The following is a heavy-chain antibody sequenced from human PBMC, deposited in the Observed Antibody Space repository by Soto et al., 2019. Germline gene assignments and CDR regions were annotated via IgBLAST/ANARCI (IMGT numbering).Heavy chain of an antibody. Sequence: PSETLSLTCAVSGYSISSGYYWDWIRQPPGKGLEWIGSIYHSGSTYYNPSLKSRVTISVDASKNQFSLKLSSVTAADTAVYYCARDRVTMIVVVPLYYGMDVWGQGTTVTVS. J-gene: IGHJ6*02. CDR3: ARDRVTMIVVVPLYYGMDV. CDR2: IYHSGST. D-gene: IGHD3-22*01. V-gene: IGHV4-38-2*02. CDR1: GYSISSGYY.